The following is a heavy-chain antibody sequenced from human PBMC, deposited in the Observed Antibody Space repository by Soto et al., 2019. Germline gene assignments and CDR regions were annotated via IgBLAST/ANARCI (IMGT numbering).Heavy chain of an antibody. CDR1: GFTFSSYA. Sequence: GGSLRLSCAASGFTFSSYAMSWVRQALGKGLEWVSAISGSGGSTYYADSVKGRFTISRDNSKNTLYLQMNSLRAEDTAVYYCAKDHYGDYLNWFDPWGQGTLVTVS. CDR3: AKDHYGDYLNWFDP. J-gene: IGHJ5*02. V-gene: IGHV3-23*01. CDR2: ISGSGGST. D-gene: IGHD4-17*01.